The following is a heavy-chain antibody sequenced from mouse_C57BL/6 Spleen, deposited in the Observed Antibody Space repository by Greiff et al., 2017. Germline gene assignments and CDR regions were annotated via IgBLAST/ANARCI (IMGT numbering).Heavy chain of an antibody. J-gene: IGHJ1*03. Sequence: EVHLVESGGGLVKPGGSLKLSCAASGFTFSSYAMSWVRQTPEKRLEWVATISDGGSYTYYPDNVQGRFTISRDNAKNNLYLQMSHLKSEDTAMYYCARVDYGSSYRYFDVWGTGTTVTVSS. CDR2: ISDGGSYT. CDR1: GFTFSSYA. D-gene: IGHD1-1*01. V-gene: IGHV5-4*01. CDR3: ARVDYGSSYRYFDV.